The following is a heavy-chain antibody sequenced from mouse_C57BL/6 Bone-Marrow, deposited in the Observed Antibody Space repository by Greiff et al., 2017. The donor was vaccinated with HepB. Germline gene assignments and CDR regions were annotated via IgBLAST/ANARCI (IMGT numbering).Heavy chain of an antibody. V-gene: IGHV1-69*01. D-gene: IGHD4-1*01. CDR3: ARLIWVYFDY. CDR1: GYTFTSYW. J-gene: IGHJ2*01. Sequence: VQLQQPGAELVMPGASVKLSCKASGYTFTSYWMHWVKQRPGQGLEWIGEIDPSDSYTNYNQKFKGKSTLTEDKSSRTAFKPLSSLTSEDSAVYYSARLIWVYFDYWGQGTTLTVSS. CDR2: IDPSDSYT.